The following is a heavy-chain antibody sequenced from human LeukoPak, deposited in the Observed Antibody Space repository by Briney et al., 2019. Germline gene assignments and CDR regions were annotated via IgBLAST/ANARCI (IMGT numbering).Heavy chain of an antibody. Sequence: GGSLRLSCAASGFTFTSHDMHWVRQSPGKGLEWVAVTSYDGSNKYYADSVKGRFTISRDNSKNTLYLQMNSLRPEDTAVYSCAKSGQGSSYARPDRFDSWGQGTLVTVSS. CDR1: GFTFTSHD. D-gene: IGHD5-18*01. J-gene: IGHJ5*01. CDR3: AKSGQGSSYARPDRFDS. V-gene: IGHV3-30*18. CDR2: TSYDGSNK.